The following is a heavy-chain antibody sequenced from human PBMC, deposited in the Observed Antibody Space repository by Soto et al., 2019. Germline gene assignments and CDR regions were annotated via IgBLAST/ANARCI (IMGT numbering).Heavy chain of an antibody. J-gene: IGHJ5*02. CDR3: TTDRSGGDLNWFDP. CDR2: IKSKTDGGTT. CDR1: NNAW. Sequence: NNAWMNGARKKTGNGLEWVGRIKSKTDGGTTDYAAPVKGRFTISRDDSKNTLYLQMNSLKTEDTAVYYCTTDRSGGDLNWFDPWGQGTLVTVSS. D-gene: IGHD6-19*01. V-gene: IGHV3-15*07.